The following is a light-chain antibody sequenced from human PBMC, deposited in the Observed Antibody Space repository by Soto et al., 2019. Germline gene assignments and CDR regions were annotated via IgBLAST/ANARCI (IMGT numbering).Light chain of an antibody. CDR2: EVS. CDR3: SSFTSINTGV. V-gene: IGLV2-14*01. Sequence: QSALTQPASVSGSPGQSITISCTGTSSDVGGYHYVSWYQPHPGKAPKLMIYEVSNRPSGVSNRFSGSKSGNTASLTISGLQTEDEADYYCSSFTSINTGVFGGGTQLTVL. J-gene: IGLJ3*02. CDR1: SSDVGGYHY.